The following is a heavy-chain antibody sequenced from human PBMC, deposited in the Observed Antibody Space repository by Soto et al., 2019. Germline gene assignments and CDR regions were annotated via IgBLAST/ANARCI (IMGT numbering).Heavy chain of an antibody. CDR2: IYYSGST. CDR1: GVSISGSRDY. D-gene: IGHD1-26*01. V-gene: IGHV4-39*01. Sequence: LSLTCTVSGVSISGSRDYWGWIRPPPGRGLEWIGNIYYSGSTYYTPALKSRVTLSVDTSKNQFTLNLNSVTAADTAVYYCARGGIPPSGYGIAYAMDVWGQGTTVTVSS. CDR3: ARGGIPPSGYGIAYAMDV. J-gene: IGHJ6*02.